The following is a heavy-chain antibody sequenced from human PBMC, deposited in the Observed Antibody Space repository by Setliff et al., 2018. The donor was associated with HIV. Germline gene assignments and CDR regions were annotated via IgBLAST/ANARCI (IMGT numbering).Heavy chain of an antibody. D-gene: IGHD6-19*01. V-gene: IGHV3-30*04. CDR3: ARDGVPGTAVAGTNLF. Sequence: PGGSLRLSCVASGFIFNNYAMHWVRQAPGKGLEWVAVISKDGNNTFYADSVKGRFTVSRDNSKNTLYLQMNSLRAEDTAVFYCARDGVPGTAVAGTNLFWGQGTLVTVSS. CDR2: ISKDGNNT. CDR1: GFIFNNYA. J-gene: IGHJ4*02.